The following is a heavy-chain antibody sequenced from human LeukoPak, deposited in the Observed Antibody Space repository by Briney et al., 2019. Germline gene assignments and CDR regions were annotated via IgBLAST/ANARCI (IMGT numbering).Heavy chain of an antibody. CDR2: ISSSGSTI. J-gene: IGHJ4*02. CDR3: VRVSWQLVFDY. D-gene: IGHD6-6*01. CDR1: GFTFSSYE. Sequence: GGSLRLSCAASGFTFSSYEMNWVRQAPGKGLEWVSYISSSGSTIYYADSVKGRFTISRDNAKNSLYLQMNSLRAEDTAVYYCVRVSWQLVFDYWGQGTLVTVSS. V-gene: IGHV3-48*03.